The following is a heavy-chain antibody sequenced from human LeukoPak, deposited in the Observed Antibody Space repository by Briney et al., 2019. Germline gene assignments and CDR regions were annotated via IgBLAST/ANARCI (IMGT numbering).Heavy chain of an antibody. J-gene: IGHJ5*02. V-gene: IGHV4-4*07. D-gene: IGHD3-10*01. CDR1: GGSISSYY. Sequence: SETLSLACTVSGGSISSYYWSWIRQPAGKGLEWIGRIYTSGSTNYNPSLKSRVTMSVDTSKNQFSLKLSSVTAADTAVYYCARRAGWFGENNWFDPWGQGTLVTVSS. CDR2: IYTSGST. CDR3: ARRAGWFGENNWFDP.